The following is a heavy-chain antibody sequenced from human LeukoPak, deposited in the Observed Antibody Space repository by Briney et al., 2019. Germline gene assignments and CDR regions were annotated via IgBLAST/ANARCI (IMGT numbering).Heavy chain of an antibody. Sequence: GGSLRLSCAASGFTLSSYGMHWVRQAPGKGLEWVAVIWYDGSNKYYADSVKGRFTISRDNSKNTLYLQMNSLRAEDTAVYYCARNYYDSSGYYYHDYWGQGTLVTVSS. CDR1: GFTLSSYG. V-gene: IGHV3-33*01. CDR2: IWYDGSNK. CDR3: ARNYYDSSGYYYHDY. J-gene: IGHJ4*02. D-gene: IGHD3-22*01.